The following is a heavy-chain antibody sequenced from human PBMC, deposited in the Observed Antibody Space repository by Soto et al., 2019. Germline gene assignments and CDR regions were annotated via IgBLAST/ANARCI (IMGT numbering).Heavy chain of an antibody. Sequence: HPGGSLRLSCAASGFTFSSYAMHWVRQAPGKGLEWVAVISYDGSNKYYADSVKGRFTISRDNSKNTLYLQMNSLRAEDTAVYYCARPYYYDSSGYWGNFQHWGQGTLVTVSS. CDR1: GFTFSSYA. D-gene: IGHD3-22*01. CDR2: ISYDGSNK. J-gene: IGHJ1*01. CDR3: ARPYYYDSSGYWGNFQH. V-gene: IGHV3-30-3*01.